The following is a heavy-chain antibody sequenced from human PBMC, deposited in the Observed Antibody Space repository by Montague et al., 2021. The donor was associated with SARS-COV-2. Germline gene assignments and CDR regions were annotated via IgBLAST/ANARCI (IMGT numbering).Heavy chain of an antibody. CDR1: GFTFSNYA. CDR2: ISGGGDST. J-gene: IGHJ4*02. CDR3: AGGTYMGVDF. Sequence: SLSLSFAASGFTFSNYAMTWVRQTPGKGLDWVSTISGGGDSTSYADPVKGRFTISRDNSQNTLYLQVNSLRAEDTAVYYCAGGTYMGVDFWGQGTLVTVSS. D-gene: IGHD1-26*01. V-gene: IGHV3-23*01.